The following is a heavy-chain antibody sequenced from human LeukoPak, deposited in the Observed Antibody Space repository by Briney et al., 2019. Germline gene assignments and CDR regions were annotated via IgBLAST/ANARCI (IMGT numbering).Heavy chain of an antibody. CDR1: GYTFTSYG. V-gene: IGHV1-8*02. J-gene: IGHJ6*02. Sequence: ASVKVSCKASGYTFTSYGISWVRQAPGQGLEWMGWMNPNSGNTGYAQKFQGRVTMTRNTSISTAYMELSSLRSEDTAVYYCARGHLLEWLLYHYYYYGMDVWGQGTTVTVSS. CDR2: MNPNSGNT. CDR3: ARGHLLEWLLYHYYYYGMDV. D-gene: IGHD3-3*01.